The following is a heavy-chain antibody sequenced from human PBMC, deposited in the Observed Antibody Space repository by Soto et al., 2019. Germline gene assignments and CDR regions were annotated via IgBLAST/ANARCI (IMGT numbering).Heavy chain of an antibody. CDR2: ISGSGGST. CDR1: GFTFSSYA. Sequence: PGGSLRLSCAASGFTFSSYAMSWVRQAPGKGLEWVSAISGSGGSTYYADSVKGRFTISRDNSKNTLYLQMNSLRAEDTAVYYCAKARSSSGVRIRGMDVWGQGTTVTVSS. D-gene: IGHD6-19*01. CDR3: AKARSSSGVRIRGMDV. J-gene: IGHJ6*02. V-gene: IGHV3-23*01.